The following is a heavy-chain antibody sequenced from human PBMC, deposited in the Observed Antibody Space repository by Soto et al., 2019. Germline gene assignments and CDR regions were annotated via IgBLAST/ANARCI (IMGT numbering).Heavy chain of an antibody. CDR2: IGSKGKIYAK. Sequence: EVQLVESGGGLVQPGGSLKLSCAASGFTFSGSAMHWVRQASGKGLEWVGLIGSKGKIYAKPYGASLKGRFTISRDDSKNTAYLQMNSLNTEDTAVYYCSRQASDFWSGKPQYYLDVWGKGTTVTVSS. D-gene: IGHD3-3*01. CDR3: SRQASDFWSGKPQYYLDV. J-gene: IGHJ6*03. CDR1: GFTFSGSA. V-gene: IGHV3-73*01.